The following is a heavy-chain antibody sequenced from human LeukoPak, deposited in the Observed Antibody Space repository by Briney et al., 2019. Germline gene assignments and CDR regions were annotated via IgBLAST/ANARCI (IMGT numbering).Heavy chain of an antibody. Sequence: PGGSLRLSCAASGFSFSYHGMNWVRQAPGKGLEWLSGVSPPGGGTYYADSGKGRFTISRDDSRNTLSLQMNSLRAEDTAVYYCAKSGLNRFDYWGQGTLVTVSS. V-gene: IGHV3-23*01. CDR2: VSPPGGGT. CDR1: GFSFSYHG. D-gene: IGHD2-15*01. J-gene: IGHJ4*02. CDR3: AKSGLNRFDY.